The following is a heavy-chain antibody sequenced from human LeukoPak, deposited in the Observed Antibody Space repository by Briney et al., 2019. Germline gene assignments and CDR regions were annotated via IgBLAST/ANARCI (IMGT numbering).Heavy chain of an antibody. Sequence: SGTLSLTCAVSGGSINSPKSWSWVRQPPGKGLEWIGDRYHSGGTNYNPSLKSRVTISVDTSKNQFSLELNSVTAADTAVYYCGAYRTLDDAFDIWGQGTLVTVSS. CDR2: RYHSGGT. J-gene: IGHJ3*02. CDR3: GAYRTLDDAFDI. V-gene: IGHV4-4*02. CDR1: GGSINSPKS. D-gene: IGHD3-16*01.